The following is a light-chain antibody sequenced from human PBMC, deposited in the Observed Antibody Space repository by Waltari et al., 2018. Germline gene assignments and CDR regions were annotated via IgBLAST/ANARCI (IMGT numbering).Light chain of an antibody. V-gene: IGKV3-11*01. J-gene: IGKJ4*01. Sequence: EIVLTQSPATLSLSPGERATLSCMASQSVSSYLAWFQQKPGQAPRLLISDASNRATGIPARFSGSGSGTDFTLTISSLEPEDVAVYYCQQCTNWPLTFGGGTKVEIK. CDR1: QSVSSY. CDR3: QQCTNWPLT. CDR2: DAS.